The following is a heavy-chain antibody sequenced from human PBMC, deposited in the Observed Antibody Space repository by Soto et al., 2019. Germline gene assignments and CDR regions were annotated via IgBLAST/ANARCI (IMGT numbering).Heavy chain of an antibody. Sequence: EVQLVESGGGLLRPGESLRLSCAASGFSFSSFPMNWVRQAPGRGLEWVSYISSLGSTINYADSVRGRFSISRDNGKNTLYLQMNSLRDEDTAVYFCGRDGSFGHYGETSTYYLDYWGQGTLVTVSS. J-gene: IGHJ4*02. V-gene: IGHV3-48*02. CDR1: GFSFSSFP. CDR2: ISSLGSTI. CDR3: GRDGSFGHYGETSTYYLDY. D-gene: IGHD4-17*01.